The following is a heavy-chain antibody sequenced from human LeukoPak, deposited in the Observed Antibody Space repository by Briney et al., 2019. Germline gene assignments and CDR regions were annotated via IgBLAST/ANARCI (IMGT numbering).Heavy chain of an antibody. CDR1: GYTFTSNY. D-gene: IGHD3-22*01. CDR2: ISPSGGST. V-gene: IGHV1-46*01. J-gene: IGHJ4*02. CDR3: ARGSYYYDSSGPTMRQYYFDY. Sequence: ASVKVSCKAFGYTFTSNYMHWVRQAPGQGPEWMGVISPSGGSTTYAQKFQGRVTITADESTSTAYMELSSLRSEDTAVYYCARGSYYYDSSGPTMRQYYFDYWGQGTLVTVSS.